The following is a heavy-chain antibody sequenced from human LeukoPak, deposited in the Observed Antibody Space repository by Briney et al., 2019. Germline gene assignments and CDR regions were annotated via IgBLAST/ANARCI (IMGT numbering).Heavy chain of an antibody. Sequence: PGGPLRLSCAASGFTFSSYAMYWVRQAPGKGLEWVSSISGSGGSTNYADFVKGRFTISRDNSKNTLYLQMNSLRAEDTAVYYCAKDGSTYSSGLHCFDYCDQGTLVTVSS. CDR1: GFTFSSYA. J-gene: IGHJ4*02. V-gene: IGHV3-23*01. CDR3: AKDGSTYSSGLHCFDY. D-gene: IGHD6-19*01. CDR2: ISGSGGST.